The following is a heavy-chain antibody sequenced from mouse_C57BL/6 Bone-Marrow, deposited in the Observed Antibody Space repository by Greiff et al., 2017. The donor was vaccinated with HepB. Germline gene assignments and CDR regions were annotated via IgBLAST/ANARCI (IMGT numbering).Heavy chain of an antibody. D-gene: IGHD1-1*01. J-gene: IGHJ3*01. CDR3: ARHYGAWFAY. CDR2: IYPRSGNT. V-gene: IGHV1-81*01. Sequence: VQLVESGAELARPGASVKLSCKASGYTFTSYGISWVKQRTGQGLEWIGEIYPRSGNTYYNEKFKGKATLTADKSSSTAYMELRSLTSEDSAVYFCARHYGAWFAYWGQGTLVTVSA. CDR1: GYTFTSYG.